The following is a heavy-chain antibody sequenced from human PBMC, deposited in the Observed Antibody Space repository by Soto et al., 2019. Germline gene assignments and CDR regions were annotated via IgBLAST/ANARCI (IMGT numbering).Heavy chain of an antibody. V-gene: IGHV4-59*01. CDR3: ARLGDRNWFDP. J-gene: IGHJ5*02. CDR1: GGSINNDY. CDR2: IYYSGTT. D-gene: IGHD2-21*02. Sequence: SETLSLTCTVSGGSINNDYWSWIRQPPGKGLEWIGYIYYSGTTKYNPSLKSRVTISVDTSKNQFSLKLSSVTTADTAVYYCARLGDRNWFDPWGLGTLVTVSS.